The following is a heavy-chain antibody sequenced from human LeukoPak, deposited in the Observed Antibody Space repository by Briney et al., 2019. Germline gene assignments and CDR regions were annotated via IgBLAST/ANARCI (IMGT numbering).Heavy chain of an antibody. V-gene: IGHV4-34*01. D-gene: IGHD5-18*01. CDR3: ARPIPGRGYSYGPAAGGYYMDV. Sequence: SETLSLTCAVYGGSFSGYYWSWIRQPPGKGLEWIGEINHSGSTNYNPSLKSRVTISVDTSKNQFSLKLSSVTAADTAAYYCARPIPGRGYSYGPAAGGYYMDVWGKGTTVTVS. J-gene: IGHJ6*03. CDR1: GGSFSGYY. CDR2: INHSGST.